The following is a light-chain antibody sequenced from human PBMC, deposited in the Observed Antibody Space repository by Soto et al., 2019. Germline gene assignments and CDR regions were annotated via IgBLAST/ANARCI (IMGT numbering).Light chain of an antibody. CDR2: KAS. CDR3: QQYDSYSSACT. CDR1: QSINNW. Sequence: DIQMTQSPSTLSASVGDRVTITCRASQSINNWLAWYQQKPGKAPKVLIYKASSLESGVPSRFSGSGSGTEFTLTIGSLQPDDFATYYCQQYDSYSSACTFGQGTKLEIK. J-gene: IGKJ2*02. V-gene: IGKV1-5*03.